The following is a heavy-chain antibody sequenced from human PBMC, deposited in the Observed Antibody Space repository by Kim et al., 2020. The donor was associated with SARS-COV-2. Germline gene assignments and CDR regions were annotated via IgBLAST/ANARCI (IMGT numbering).Heavy chain of an antibody. V-gene: IGHV4-30-4*01. Sequence: SETLSLTCTVSGGSISSGDYYWSWIRQPPGKGLEWIGYIYYSGSTYYNPSLKSRVTISVDTSKNQFSLKLSSVTAADTAVYYCARVRITMIVVVTRGDAFDIWGQGTMVTVSS. J-gene: IGHJ3*02. CDR2: IYYSGST. D-gene: IGHD3-22*01. CDR3: ARVRITMIVVVTRGDAFDI. CDR1: GGSISSGDYY.